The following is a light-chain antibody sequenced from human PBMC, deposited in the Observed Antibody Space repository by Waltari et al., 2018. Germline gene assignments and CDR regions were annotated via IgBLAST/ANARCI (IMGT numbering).Light chain of an antibody. V-gene: IGKV3-20*01. CDR1: QSVRRS. CDR3: QEYVNLPAT. Sequence: EIVLTQSLGTLSSATGESATLSCRASQSVRRSLTWYQQKPGQAPRLLIYDTSTRATGIPDRFSGSGSGTDFSLTISRLEPEDFAVYYCQEYVNLPATFGQGTKVEIK. J-gene: IGKJ1*01. CDR2: DTS.